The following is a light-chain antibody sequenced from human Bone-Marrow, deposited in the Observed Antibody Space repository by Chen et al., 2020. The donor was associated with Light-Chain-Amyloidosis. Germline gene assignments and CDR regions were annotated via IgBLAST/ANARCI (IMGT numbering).Light chain of an antibody. CDR1: NSNIGINY. Sequence: QSVLTHPPSVSPAPGQKVPISCSGSNSNIGINYVSWYQQLPGTSPKLLIYENNQRPSEIPDRFSGSKSGTSATLGVAGLQTGDEADYYCATWDSSLTVWMFGGGTKLTVL. CDR2: ENN. V-gene: IGLV1-51*02. CDR3: ATWDSSLTVWM. J-gene: IGLJ3*02.